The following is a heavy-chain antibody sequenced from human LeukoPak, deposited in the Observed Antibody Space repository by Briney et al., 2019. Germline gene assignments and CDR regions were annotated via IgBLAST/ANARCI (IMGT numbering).Heavy chain of an antibody. Sequence: PGGSLRLSCAASGFTFSSYWRSWVRQAPGKGLEWVANIKQDGSEKYYVDSVKGRFTISRDNAKNSLYLQMNSLRAEDTAVYYCARVNQLLRFDYWGQGTLVTVSS. CDR1: GFTFSSYW. D-gene: IGHD2-2*01. V-gene: IGHV3-7*01. J-gene: IGHJ4*02. CDR2: IKQDGSEK. CDR3: ARVNQLLRFDY.